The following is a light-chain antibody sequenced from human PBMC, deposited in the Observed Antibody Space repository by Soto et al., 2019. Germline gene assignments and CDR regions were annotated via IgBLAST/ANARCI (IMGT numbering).Light chain of an antibody. CDR2: GAS. CDR1: QSVSSTY. J-gene: IGKJ1*01. CDR3: QQYGPSLWT. Sequence: EIVLTQSRGTLSLSPGERATLSCRASQSVSSTYLAWYQQKPGQAPRLLMYGASSRASGVPDRFSASGSGTVFTLTISRLQPEDFAVYYCQQYGPSLWTFGQGTKVEIK. V-gene: IGKV3-20*01.